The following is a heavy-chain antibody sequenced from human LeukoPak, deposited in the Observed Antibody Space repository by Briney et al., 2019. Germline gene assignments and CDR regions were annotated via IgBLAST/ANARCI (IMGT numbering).Heavy chain of an antibody. Sequence: SETLSLTCAVYGGSFSGYYWSWIRQPPGKGLEWIGEINHSGSTNYNPSLKSRVTISVDTSKNQFSLKLTSVTAADTAVYYCAGGRATETTFYYYYHGMDVWGQGTTVTVSS. J-gene: IGHJ6*02. CDR1: GGSFSGYY. CDR2: INHSGST. D-gene: IGHD4-11*01. CDR3: AGGRATETTFYYYYHGMDV. V-gene: IGHV4-34*01.